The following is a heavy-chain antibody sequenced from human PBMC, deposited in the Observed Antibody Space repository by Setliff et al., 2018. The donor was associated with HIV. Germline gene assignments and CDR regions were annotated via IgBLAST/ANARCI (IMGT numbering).Heavy chain of an antibody. CDR1: GASVSNYY. J-gene: IGHJ4*02. Sequence: SETLSLTCNVSGASVSNYYWTWIRQSPGKRLEWLGYITDSGNTNYNPSLRRRVTISADTSKNQVSLRLRSVTAADTAVYYCARDKRYRFPFDSWGQGTLVTVSS. CDR2: ITDSGNT. D-gene: IGHD2-2*02. V-gene: IGHV4-59*02. CDR3: ARDKRYRFPFDS.